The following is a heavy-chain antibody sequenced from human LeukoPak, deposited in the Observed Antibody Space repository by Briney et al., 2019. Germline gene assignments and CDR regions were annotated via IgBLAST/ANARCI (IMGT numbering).Heavy chain of an antibody. V-gene: IGHV4-39*07. CDR3: ARGGSWQLGYFDY. D-gene: IGHD6-6*01. J-gene: IGHJ4*02. CDR2: IYYSGST. CDR1: GGSISSSSYY. Sequence: SETLSLTCTVSGGSISSSSYYWGWIRQPPGKGLEGIGSIYYSGSTYYNPYLKSRVTISVDTYNNQSSLKLSSVTAADTAVYYCARGGSWQLGYFDYWGQGTLVTVSS.